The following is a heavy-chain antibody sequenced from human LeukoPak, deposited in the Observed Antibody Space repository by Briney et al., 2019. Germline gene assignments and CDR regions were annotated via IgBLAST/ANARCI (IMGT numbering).Heavy chain of an antibody. V-gene: IGHV3-7*01. CDR3: VRDSDYQRNSGGRYAHYDALDI. D-gene: IGHD2-21*01. CDR1: EFTFSTFW. CDR2: IKADGSEK. J-gene: IGHJ3*02. Sequence: SGGSLRLSCAASEFTFSTFWMSWVRQAPGKGLEWVANIKADGSEKHYVDSMEGRFSISRDNARSSLYLQMNSLRAEDTAVYYCVRDSDYQRNSGGRYAHYDALDIWGHGTMVTVSS.